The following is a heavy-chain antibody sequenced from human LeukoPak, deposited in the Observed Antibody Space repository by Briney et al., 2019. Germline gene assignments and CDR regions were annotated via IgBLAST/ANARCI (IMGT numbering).Heavy chain of an antibody. J-gene: IGHJ4*02. V-gene: IGHV3-48*03. CDR3: ARPDLTFGGVMGPFDY. CDR2: ISSSGSTI. D-gene: IGHD3-16*01. CDR1: GFTFSSYE. Sequence: GGSLRLSCAASGFTFSSYEMNWVRQAPGKGLEWVSYISSSGSTIYYADSVKGRFTISRDNAKNSLYLQMNSLRAEDTAVYYCARPDLTFGGVMGPFDYWGQGTLVTVSS.